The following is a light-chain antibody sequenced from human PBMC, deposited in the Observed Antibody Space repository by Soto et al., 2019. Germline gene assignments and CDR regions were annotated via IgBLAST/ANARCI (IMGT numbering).Light chain of an antibody. Sequence: DIQMTQSPSTLSASVGDRVTITCRASQSISSWLAWYQQKPGKAPKLLIYKASSLESGVPSRFSCSGSVTEFTLTISSLQPDDFAPYYCQQYNSDSPTWTFGQGTKVEIK. V-gene: IGKV1-5*03. CDR3: QQYNSDSPTWT. J-gene: IGKJ1*01. CDR1: QSISSW. CDR2: KAS.